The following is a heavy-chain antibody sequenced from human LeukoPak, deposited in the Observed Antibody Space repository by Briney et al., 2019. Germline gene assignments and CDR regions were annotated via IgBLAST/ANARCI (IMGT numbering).Heavy chain of an antibody. J-gene: IGHJ5*02. D-gene: IGHD6-6*01. V-gene: IGHV1-3*01. CDR1: GYTFTSYA. Sequence: ASVKVSCKASGYTFTSYAMNWVRQAPGQGLEWMGWIDAGNGNTKYSQKFQGRVTITRDTSASTAYMELSSLRSEDTAVFYCARAASIAVRGGWFDPWGQGTLVTVSS. CDR2: IDAGNGNT. CDR3: ARAASIAVRGGWFDP.